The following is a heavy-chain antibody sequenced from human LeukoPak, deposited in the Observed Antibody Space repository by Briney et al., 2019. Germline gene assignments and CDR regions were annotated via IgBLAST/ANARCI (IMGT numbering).Heavy chain of an antibody. J-gene: IGHJ4*02. CDR3: ARRDYGGHAAYFDY. Sequence: GESLKISCRGSGYTITSNWIGWVRQMPGKGLEWMGIINPRDSETVYSPSFQGQVTMSVGKSISTAYLQWSSLEASDTAMYYCARRDYGGHAAYFDYWGQGTLVTVSS. D-gene: IGHD4-23*01. CDR2: INPRDSET. V-gene: IGHV5-51*01. CDR1: GYTITSNW.